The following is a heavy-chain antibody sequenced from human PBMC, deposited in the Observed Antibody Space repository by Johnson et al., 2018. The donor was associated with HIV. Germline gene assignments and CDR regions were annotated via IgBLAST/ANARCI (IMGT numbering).Heavy chain of an antibody. Sequence: VQLVESGGGLIQPGGSLRLSCAASGFTVSRNYMNWVRQAPGKGLEWVSLIYSGGNTYYADSVRGRFTISRDNSKNTLYLQMNNLRAEDTAVYCCARGCGGDCAHQESFDIWGQGTMVTVSS. D-gene: IGHD2-21*02. CDR3: ARGCGGDCAHQESFDI. V-gene: IGHV3-53*01. CDR1: GFTVSRNY. CDR2: IYSGGNT. J-gene: IGHJ3*02.